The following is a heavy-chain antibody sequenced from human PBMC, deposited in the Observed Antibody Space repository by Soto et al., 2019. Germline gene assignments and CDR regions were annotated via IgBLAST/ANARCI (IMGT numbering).Heavy chain of an antibody. CDR1: GVSIHNSHSF. CDR2: VYHSGGA. J-gene: IGHJ5*01. Sequence: SETLSLTCAVSGVSIHNSHSFWGWIRQPPGKGLEFIANVYHSGGAHYNPSFKSRVTISVDTATNQVSLRMSSVTAADTAVYFCGRVVEGATRHTDFDSGGQGTLVTVSS. D-gene: IGHD2-21*01. V-gene: IGHV4-39*01. CDR3: GRVVEGATRHTDFDS.